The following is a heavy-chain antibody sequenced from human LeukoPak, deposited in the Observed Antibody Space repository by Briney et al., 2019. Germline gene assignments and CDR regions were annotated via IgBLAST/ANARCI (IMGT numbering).Heavy chain of an antibody. CDR1: GFTFSSYA. CDR2: IGAGGTFT. V-gene: IGHV3-23*01. Sequence: GGSLRLSCTASGFTFSSYAMNWVRQAPGKGLEWVSGIGAGGTFTYYADSVKGRFTISRDNSKNTLYLQMSSLRADDTAMYYCAKLILGARSLFDFRGQGILVTVSS. J-gene: IGHJ4*02. D-gene: IGHD1-26*01. CDR3: AKLILGARSLFDF.